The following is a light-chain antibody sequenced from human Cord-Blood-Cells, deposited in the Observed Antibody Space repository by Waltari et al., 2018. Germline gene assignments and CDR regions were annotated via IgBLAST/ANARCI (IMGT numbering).Light chain of an antibody. CDR1: RSDVGSYNL. CDR3: CSYAGSSTYV. Sequence: QSALTQPASVSGSPGQLITIPCTGTRSDVGSYNLSSWYQQHPGKAPKLMIYEVSKRPSGVSNRFSGSKSGNTASLTISGLQAEDEADYYCCSYAGSSTYVFGTGTKVTVL. V-gene: IGLV2-23*02. CDR2: EVS. J-gene: IGLJ1*01.